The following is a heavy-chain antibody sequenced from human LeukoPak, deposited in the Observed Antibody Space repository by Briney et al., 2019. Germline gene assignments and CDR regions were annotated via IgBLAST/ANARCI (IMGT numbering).Heavy chain of an antibody. CDR2: INPNSGDT. Sequence: ASVKVSCKASGYTFTDSYMDWVRQAPGQGLEWMGWINPNSGDTNYAQKFQGRVTMTRDTSISTAYMELSSLRSEDTAVYYCARTEDSSLLFDYWGQGTLVTVSS. V-gene: IGHV1-2*02. J-gene: IGHJ4*02. CDR3: ARTEDSSLLFDY. D-gene: IGHD5-18*01. CDR1: GYTFTDSY.